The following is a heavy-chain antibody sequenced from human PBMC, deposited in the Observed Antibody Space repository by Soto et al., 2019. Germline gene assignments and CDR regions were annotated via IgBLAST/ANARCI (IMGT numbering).Heavy chain of an antibody. V-gene: IGHV3-33*01. CDR1: GFTFSSYG. J-gene: IGHJ4*02. Sequence: QVQLVESGGGVVQPGRSLRLSCAASGFTFSSYGMHWVRQAQGKGREWVAVIYYDGSNKSYADSVKGPFNNSRDNSKNTLYLQLNSLRAEYTAVFYCARSQYSTSWSLLDYWGQGTLVTVSS. CDR3: ARSQYSTSWSLLDY. CDR2: IYYDGSNK. D-gene: IGHD6-13*01.